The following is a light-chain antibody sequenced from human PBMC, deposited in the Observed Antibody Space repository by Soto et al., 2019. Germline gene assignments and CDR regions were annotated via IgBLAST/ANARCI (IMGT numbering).Light chain of an antibody. CDR3: QQYSSSPTWT. V-gene: IGKV3-20*01. J-gene: IGKJ1*01. CDR1: QSVSSSY. CDR2: GAS. Sequence: EIVLTQSPGTLSLSPGERATLSCRASQSVSSSYLAWYQQKPGQAPSLLYYGASSRATGIPDRFSGSGSGTEFTLTISRLESEDFAVYYCQQYSSSPTWTFGQGTKVEIK.